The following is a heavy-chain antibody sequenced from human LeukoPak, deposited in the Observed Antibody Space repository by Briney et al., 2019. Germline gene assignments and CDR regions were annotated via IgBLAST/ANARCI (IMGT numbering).Heavy chain of an antibody. V-gene: IGHV4-34*01. J-gene: IGHJ4*02. D-gene: IGHD6-19*01. CDR2: INHSGST. CDR1: GGSFSGYY. Sequence: SETLSLTCAVYGGSFSGYYWSWIRQPPGKGLEWIGEINHSGSTNYNPSLKSRVTISVDTSKNQFSLKLSSVTAADTAVYYCARAPVAATAGHDYWGQGTLVTVSS. CDR3: ARAPVAATAGHDY.